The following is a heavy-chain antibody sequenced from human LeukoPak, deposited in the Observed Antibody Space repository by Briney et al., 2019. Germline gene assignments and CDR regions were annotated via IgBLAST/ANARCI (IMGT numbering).Heavy chain of an antibody. CDR3: ARAYSSSSGRYYYYYMDV. CDR1: GYSISSGYY. V-gene: IGHV4-38-2*02. D-gene: IGHD6-6*01. Sequence: SETLSLTCTVSGYSISSGYYWGWIRQPPGKGLEWIGSIYYSGSTYYNPSLKSRVTISVDTSKNQFSLKLSSVTAADTAVYYCARAYSSSSGRYYYYYMDVWGKGTTVTVSS. CDR2: IYYSGST. J-gene: IGHJ6*03.